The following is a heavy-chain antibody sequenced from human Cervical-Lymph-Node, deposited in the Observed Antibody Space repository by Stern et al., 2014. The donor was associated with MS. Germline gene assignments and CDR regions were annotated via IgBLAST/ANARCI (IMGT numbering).Heavy chain of an antibody. J-gene: IGHJ4*02. CDR1: GFSLSTSGVG. V-gene: IGHV2-5*01. CDR3: ARHLRYSGWYSPYYFDY. Sequence: QITLKESGPPLVKPTQTLTLTCTFSGFSLSTSGVGVGWIRQPPGKALEWLALIYWNDDKRYSPSLKSRLTITKDTSKNQVVLTMTNMDPVDTATYYCARHLRYSGWYSPYYFDYWGQGTLVTVSS. CDR2: IYWNDDK. D-gene: IGHD6-19*01.